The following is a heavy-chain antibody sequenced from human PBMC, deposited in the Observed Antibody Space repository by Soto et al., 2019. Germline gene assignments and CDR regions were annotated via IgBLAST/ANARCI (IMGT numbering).Heavy chain of an antibody. CDR1: GGSISSGGYY. V-gene: IGHV4-31*03. J-gene: IGHJ5*02. Sequence: QVQLQESGPGLVKPSQTLSLTCTVSGGSISSGGYYGSWIRQHPGKGLEWIGYIYYSVSTVYNPSLKSRVTISVYTSKIQFSLKLSSVTASDIAVYYCARSVFPWGQGTLVTVSS. CDR2: IYYSVST. CDR3: ARSVFP.